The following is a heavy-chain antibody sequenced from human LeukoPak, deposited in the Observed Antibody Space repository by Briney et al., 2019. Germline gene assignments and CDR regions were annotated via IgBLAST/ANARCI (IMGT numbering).Heavy chain of an antibody. CDR1: GFTFSTYA. J-gene: IGHJ4*02. CDR3: AGGHSSGYYPIDY. V-gene: IGHV3-48*01. Sequence: PGGSLRLSCAASGFTFSTYAMHWVRQAPGKGLEWVSYISSSGSTIYYAESVKGRFTISRDNAKNSLYLQMNSLRAEDTAVYYCAGGHSSGYYPIDYWGQGTLVTVSS. CDR2: ISSSGSTI. D-gene: IGHD3-22*01.